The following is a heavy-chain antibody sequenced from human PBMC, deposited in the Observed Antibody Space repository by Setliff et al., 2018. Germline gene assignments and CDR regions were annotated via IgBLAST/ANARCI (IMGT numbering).Heavy chain of an antibody. CDR1: GYTFTDYD. Sequence: ASVKVSCKASGYTFTDYDINWVRQATGQGLEWMGWINPNSGNTGYAQNFQGRVTMTRNTSISTAYMELSSLRFEDTAVYYCARGPRHNFWSGYYLVAVNYWGQGTLVTVSS. V-gene: IGHV1-8*02. CDR3: ARGPRHNFWSGYYLVAVNY. CDR2: INPNSGNT. D-gene: IGHD3-3*01. J-gene: IGHJ4*02.